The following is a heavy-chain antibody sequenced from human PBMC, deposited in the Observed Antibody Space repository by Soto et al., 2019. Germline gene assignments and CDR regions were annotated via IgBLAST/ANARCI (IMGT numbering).Heavy chain of an antibody. V-gene: IGHV3-7*01. CDR2: IKQDGSEK. Sequence: GGSLRLSCAASGFTFSSYWMSWVRQAPGKGLEWMANIKQDGSEKYCVDSVKGRVHISRDTVKKSLYLQMNSLRAEAATEYYCARECIAVAGITEDHHHYGMDVWGQETTVTVSS. CDR1: GFTFSSYW. J-gene: IGHJ6*02. D-gene: IGHD6-19*01. CDR3: ARECIAVAGITEDHHHYGMDV.